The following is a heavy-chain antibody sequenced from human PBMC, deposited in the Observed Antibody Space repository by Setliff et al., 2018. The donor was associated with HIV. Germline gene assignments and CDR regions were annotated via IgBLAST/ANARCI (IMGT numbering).Heavy chain of an antibody. Sequence: PGGSLRLSCAASGFTFSSYWMRWVRQAPGKGLVWVSRINNDGGTSYADSVKGRFTIFRDNAQNTLYLQMNSLRDEDTAVYYCARFLYEQLWPLDIDFWGQGVLVTVSS. D-gene: IGHD1-1*01. CDR2: INNDGGT. J-gene: IGHJ4*02. CDR3: ARFLYEQLWPLDIDF. CDR1: GFTFSSYW. V-gene: IGHV3-74*01.